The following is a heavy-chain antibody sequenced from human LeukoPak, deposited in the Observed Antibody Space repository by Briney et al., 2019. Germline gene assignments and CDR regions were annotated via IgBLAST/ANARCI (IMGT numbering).Heavy chain of an antibody. Sequence: SETLSLTCTVSGGSISSYYWSWIRQPAGKGLEWIGRIYTSGSTNYNPSLKSRVTMSVDTSKNQFSLKLSSVTAADTAVYYRARDLGNFPWYYYMDVWGKGTTVTVS. CDR2: IYTSGST. D-gene: IGHD3-10*01. CDR1: GGSISSYY. J-gene: IGHJ6*03. CDR3: ARDLGNFPWYYYMDV. V-gene: IGHV4-4*07.